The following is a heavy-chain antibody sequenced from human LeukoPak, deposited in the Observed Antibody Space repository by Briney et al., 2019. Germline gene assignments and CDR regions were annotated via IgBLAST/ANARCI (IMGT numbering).Heavy chain of an antibody. CDR2: IYYSGST. CDR1: GGSISSSSYY. J-gene: IGHJ5*02. D-gene: IGHD4-11*01. Sequence: SETLSLTCTVSGGSISSSSYYWGWIRQPPGKGLEWIGSIYYSGSTYYNPSLKSRVTISVDTSKNQFSLKLSSVTAADTAVYYCARVDYSTTNWFDPWGQGTLVTVSS. V-gene: IGHV4-39*01. CDR3: ARVDYSTTNWFDP.